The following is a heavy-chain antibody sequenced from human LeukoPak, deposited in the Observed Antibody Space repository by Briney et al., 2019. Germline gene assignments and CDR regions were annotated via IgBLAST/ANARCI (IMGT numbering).Heavy chain of an antibody. Sequence: PGGSLRLSCAASGFTFSSYSMNWVRQAPGKGLEWVSYISSSSSTIYYADSVKGRFTISRDNAKNTLYLQMNSLRAEDTAVYYCARVDSSGSDAFDIWGQGTMVTVSS. V-gene: IGHV3-48*01. CDR2: ISSSSSTI. J-gene: IGHJ3*02. CDR1: GFTFSSYS. D-gene: IGHD3-22*01. CDR3: ARVDSSGSDAFDI.